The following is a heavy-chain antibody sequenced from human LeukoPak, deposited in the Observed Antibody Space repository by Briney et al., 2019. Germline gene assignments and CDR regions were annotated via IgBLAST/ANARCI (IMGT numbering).Heavy chain of an antibody. CDR1: GGSISSGGYY. V-gene: IGHV4-30-2*01. CDR3: ARALHCSSTSCYIGAHYYYYYMDV. J-gene: IGHJ6*03. D-gene: IGHD2-2*02. Sequence: SETLSLTCTVSGGSISSGGYYWSWIRQPPGKGLEWIGYIYHSGSTYYNPSLKSRVTISVDRSKNQFSLKLSSVTAADTAVYYCARALHCSSTSCYIGAHYYYYYMDVWGKGTTVTVSS. CDR2: IYHSGST.